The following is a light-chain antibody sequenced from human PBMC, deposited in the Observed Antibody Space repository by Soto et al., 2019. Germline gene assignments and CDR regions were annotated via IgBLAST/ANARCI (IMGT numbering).Light chain of an antibody. CDR3: SSYTSSSTFYV. J-gene: IGLJ1*01. V-gene: IGLV2-14*01. CDR1: RSDVGGYNY. Sequence: QSSLTQPASVSGSPGQSITISFTGTRSDVGGYNYVSWSQQHPGQAPKIMIYDVSNRPSGVSTRSSGSKSGNTASLTISGLQAEDEADYYCSSYTSSSTFYVFGTGTKVTVL. CDR2: DVS.